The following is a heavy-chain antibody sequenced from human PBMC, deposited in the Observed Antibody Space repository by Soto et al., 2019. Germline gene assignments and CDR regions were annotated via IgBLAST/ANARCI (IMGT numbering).Heavy chain of an antibody. J-gene: IGHJ4*02. D-gene: IGHD3-22*01. V-gene: IGHV4-34*01. CDR3: ARPLRLYDSSGYYHY. CDR2: INHSGST. Sequence: PSETLSLTCAVYGGSFSGYYWSWIRQPPGKGLEWIGEINHSGSTNYNPSLKSRVTISVDTSKNQFSLKLSSVTAADTAVYYCARPLRLYDSSGYYHYWGQGTLVTVS. CDR1: GGSFSGYY.